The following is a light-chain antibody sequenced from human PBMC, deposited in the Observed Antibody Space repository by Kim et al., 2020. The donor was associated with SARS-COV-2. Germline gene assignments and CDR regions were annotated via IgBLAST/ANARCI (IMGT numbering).Light chain of an antibody. Sequence: VAPGKTARITCGGNNIGSKSVHWYQQRPGQAPFLVIYYDSDRPSGISERFSGSNSGNTATLTISRVEAGDEADYYCQVWDTSSDHVFGTGTKVTVL. CDR3: QVWDTSSDHV. CDR2: YDS. J-gene: IGLJ1*01. V-gene: IGLV3-21*04. CDR1: NIGSKS.